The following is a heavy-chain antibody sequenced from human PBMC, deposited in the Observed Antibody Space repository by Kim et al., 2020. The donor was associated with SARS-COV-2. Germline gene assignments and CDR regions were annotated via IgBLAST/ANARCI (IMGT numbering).Heavy chain of an antibody. J-gene: IGHJ6*02. V-gene: IGHV3-21*01. Sequence: GGSLRLSCAASGFTFSSYSMNWVRQAPGKGLEWVSSISSSSSYIYYADSVKGRFTISRDNAKNSLYLQMNSLRAEDTAVYYCARDRVLLWFGAEEYTPNGYGMDVWGQGTTVTVSS. D-gene: IGHD3-10*01. CDR2: ISSSSSYI. CDR3: ARDRVLLWFGAEEYTPNGYGMDV. CDR1: GFTFSSYS.